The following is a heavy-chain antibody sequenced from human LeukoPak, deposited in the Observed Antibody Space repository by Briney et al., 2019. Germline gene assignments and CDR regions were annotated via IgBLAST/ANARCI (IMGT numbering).Heavy chain of an antibody. V-gene: IGHV3-33*01. J-gene: IGHJ4*02. CDR2: IWNDGSNK. Sequence: GGSLRLSCAASGFTFSVYGMHCVRQAPGKGLEWVAVIWNDGSNKYYADSVKGRFTISRDNSKNTLYLQMNSLRAEDTAVYSCASASGPFDYWGQGTLVTVSS. CDR3: ASASGPFDY. D-gene: IGHD3-10*01. CDR1: GFTFSVYG.